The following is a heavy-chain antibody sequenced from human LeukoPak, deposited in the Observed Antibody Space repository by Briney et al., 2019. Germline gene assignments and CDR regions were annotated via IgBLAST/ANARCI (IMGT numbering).Heavy chain of an antibody. V-gene: IGHV4-4*07. CDR1: GDSISSYY. CDR2: VYVTGST. CDR3: ARDRQSLVDH. D-gene: IGHD6-19*01. J-gene: IGHJ5*02. Sequence: SETLSLTCTVPGDSISSYYWSWIRQPAGKGLEWIGRVYVTGSTNLNPALQSRVTMSVDTSKNQFSLKLTSVAAADTAVYYCARDRQSLVDHRGQGTLVTVSS.